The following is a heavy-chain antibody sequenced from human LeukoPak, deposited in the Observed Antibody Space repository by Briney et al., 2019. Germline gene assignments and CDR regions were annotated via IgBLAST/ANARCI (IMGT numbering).Heavy chain of an antibody. J-gene: IGHJ4*02. V-gene: IGHV3-7*01. CDR1: GYTFSSYW. Sequence: GGSLRLSCAASGYTFSSYWMSWVRQAPGKGLEWVANIKQDGSEKYYVDSVKGRFTISRDNAKNSLYLQMNSLRAEDTAVYYCARDPFVVVTASDYWGQGTLVTVSS. D-gene: IGHD2-21*02. CDR3: ARDPFVVVTASDY. CDR2: IKQDGSEK.